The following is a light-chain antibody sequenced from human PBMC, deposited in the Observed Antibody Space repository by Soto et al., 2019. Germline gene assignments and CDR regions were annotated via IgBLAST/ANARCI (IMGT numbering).Light chain of an antibody. CDR3: CSYAGSYTIHVV. Sequence: QSALTQPRSVSGSPGQSVTISCTGTSSDVGGYNYVSWYQQHPGKAPKLMIYDVSKRPSGVPDRFSGSKSGSTASLTISGLQAEDEADYYCCSYAGSYTIHVVFGGGTKLTVL. V-gene: IGLV2-11*01. J-gene: IGLJ2*01. CDR1: SSDVGGYNY. CDR2: DVS.